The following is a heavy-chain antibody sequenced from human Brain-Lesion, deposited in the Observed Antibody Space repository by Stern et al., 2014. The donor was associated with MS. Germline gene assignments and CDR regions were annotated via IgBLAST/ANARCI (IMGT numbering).Heavy chain of an antibody. D-gene: IGHD1-26*01. J-gene: IGHJ4*02. Sequence: QVQLVESGAEVKKPGASVKVSCKVSGYTLTDFSMHWVRQAPRNGLEWMGGFDPEDGETIYAQKFQGRVTMTEDTSTDTAYMELSSLRSEDTAVYYCATLSPGAGGNYYRHFDYWGQGTLVTVSS. CDR3: ATLSPGAGGNYYRHFDY. V-gene: IGHV1-24*01. CDR1: GYTLTDFS. CDR2: FDPEDGET.